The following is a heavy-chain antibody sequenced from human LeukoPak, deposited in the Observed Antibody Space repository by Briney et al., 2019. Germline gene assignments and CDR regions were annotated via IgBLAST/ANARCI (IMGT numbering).Heavy chain of an antibody. CDR2: IYTSGST. D-gene: IGHD3-22*01. J-gene: IGHJ4*02. CDR3: ARESKSYDGSGYYHDY. V-gene: IGHV4-4*07. CDR1: GDSIRNYF. Sequence: SGTLSLTCSVSGDSIRNYFWSWIRQPAGKGLEWIGRIYTSGSTDYNPSLRSRVTMSVDTSRNQFSLKLTSVTAADTAVYYCARESKSYDGSGYYHDYWGQGNLVTVSS.